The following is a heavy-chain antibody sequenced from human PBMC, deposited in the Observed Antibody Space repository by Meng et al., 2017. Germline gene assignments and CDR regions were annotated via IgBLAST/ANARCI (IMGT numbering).Heavy chain of an antibody. Sequence: GESLKISCAASGFTFSSYWMSWVRQAPGKGLEWVANIKQDGSEKYYVDSAKGRFTISRDNAKNSLYLQMNSLRAEDTAMYYCARHIHIYFDYWGQGTLVTVSS. J-gene: IGHJ4*02. D-gene: IGHD2-21*01. V-gene: IGHV3-7*01. CDR1: GFTFSSYW. CDR2: IKQDGSEK. CDR3: ARHIHIYFDY.